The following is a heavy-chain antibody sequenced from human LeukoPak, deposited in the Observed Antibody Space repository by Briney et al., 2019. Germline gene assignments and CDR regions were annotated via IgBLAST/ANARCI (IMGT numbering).Heavy chain of an antibody. V-gene: IGHV3-23*01. D-gene: IGHD2-15*01. Sequence: GGSLRLSCAASGFTFSSYAMTWVRQAPGKGLEWVSAISGSGDITYYADSVKGRFTISRDNSKNTLFLQMDSLRSEDTAVYYCARASARDIVVVVAATDAAFDIWGQGTMVTVSS. CDR1: GFTFSSYA. J-gene: IGHJ3*02. CDR3: ARASARDIVVVVAATDAAFDI. CDR2: ISGSGDIT.